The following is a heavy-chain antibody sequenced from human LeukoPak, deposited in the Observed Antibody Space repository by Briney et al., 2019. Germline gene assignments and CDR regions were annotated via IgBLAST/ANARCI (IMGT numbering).Heavy chain of an antibody. CDR3: ATSPYYYDSSGSGQDYFDY. Sequence: GGTLRLSCAASGFTFSSYGMSWVRQAPGKGLEWVSAISGSGGSTYYADSVKGRFTISRDNSKNTLYLQMNSLRAEDMAVYYCATSPYYYDSSGSGQDYFDYWGQGTLVTVSS. J-gene: IGHJ4*02. CDR1: GFTFSSYG. V-gene: IGHV3-23*01. CDR2: ISGSGGST. D-gene: IGHD3-22*01.